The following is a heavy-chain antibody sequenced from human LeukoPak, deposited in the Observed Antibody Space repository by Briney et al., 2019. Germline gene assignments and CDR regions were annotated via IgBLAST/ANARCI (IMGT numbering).Heavy chain of an antibody. Sequence: ASVKVSCKASGGTFSSYAISWVRQAPGQGLEWMGRIIPIFGTANYAQKFQGRVTITADESTSTAYMELSSLRSEDTAVYYCARLEAAAAPVPDAMDVWGKGTTVTVSS. V-gene: IGHV1-69*13. D-gene: IGHD6-13*01. CDR2: IIPIFGTA. CDR3: ARLEAAAAPVPDAMDV. CDR1: GGTFSSYA. J-gene: IGHJ6*04.